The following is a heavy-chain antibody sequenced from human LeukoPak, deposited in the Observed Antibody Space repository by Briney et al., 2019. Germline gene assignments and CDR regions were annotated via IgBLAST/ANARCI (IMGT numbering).Heavy chain of an antibody. CDR2: VYPGDSDT. CDR3: ARQLGAAAGRVFFDF. V-gene: IGHV5-51*01. D-gene: IGHD6-13*01. CDR1: GXSFSNSC. J-gene: IGHJ4*02. Sequence: GESLKISFKGSGXSFSNSCIAWVRQMPGKGLEWMGIVYPGDSDTRYSPSFQGQVTFSADKSSSTAYLQWSSLKAADTAMYYCARQLGAAAGRVFFDFWGQGTLVSVSS.